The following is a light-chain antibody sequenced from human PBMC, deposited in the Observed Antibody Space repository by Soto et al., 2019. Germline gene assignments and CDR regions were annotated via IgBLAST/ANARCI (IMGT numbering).Light chain of an antibody. V-gene: IGKV4-1*01. J-gene: IGKJ1*01. CDR1: QTVLYSSNNKNC. CDR2: WAS. CDR3: QQYYSVWT. Sequence: DIVMTQSPDSLPVSLGERATINCKSSQTVLYSSNNKNCLAWYQQKPGQSAKLLIYWASTRASGVPDRFNGSGSGTDFTLTISSLQAEDVAVYYCQQYYSVWTFGQGTKVEVK.